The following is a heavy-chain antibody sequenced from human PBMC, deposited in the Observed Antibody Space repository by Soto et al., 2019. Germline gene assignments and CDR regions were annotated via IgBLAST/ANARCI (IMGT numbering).Heavy chain of an antibody. V-gene: IGHV3-30-3*01. CDR3: ARGPRLRPFDY. D-gene: IGHD5-12*01. CDR1: GFAFSSYP. CDR2: ISDDGSNK. J-gene: IGHJ4*02. Sequence: QVQLLESGGGVVQPGRSLTLSCAASGFAFSSYPMHWVRQAPGKGLEWVAIISDDGSNKSYADFVKGRFIISRDNSKNTLKLQINSLGAEDTAMYNCARGPRLRPFDYRGQGALVTVSS.